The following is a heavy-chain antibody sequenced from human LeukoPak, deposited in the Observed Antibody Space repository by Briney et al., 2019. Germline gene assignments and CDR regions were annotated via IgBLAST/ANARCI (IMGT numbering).Heavy chain of an antibody. CDR3: ARRITGTTSDSFDY. D-gene: IGHD1-20*01. J-gene: IGHJ4*02. CDR1: GGSISSYY. CDR2: IYYSGST. Sequence: PSETLSLTCTVSGGSISSYYWSWIRQPPGKGLEWIGYIYYSGSTNYNPSLKSRVTISVDTSKNQFSLKLRSVTAADTAVYYCARRITGTTSDSFDYWGQGTLVTVSS. V-gene: IGHV4-59*08.